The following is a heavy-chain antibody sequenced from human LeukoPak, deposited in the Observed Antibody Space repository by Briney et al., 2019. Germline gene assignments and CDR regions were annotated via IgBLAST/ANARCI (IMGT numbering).Heavy chain of an antibody. D-gene: IGHD3-22*01. Sequence: ASVKVSCKASGYTFTSYGISWVRQAPGQGLEWMGWISAYNGNTNYAQRLQGRVTMTTDTSTSTAYMELRSLRSDDTAVYYCARARFKYYYDSSGFDYWGQGTLVTVSS. CDR2: ISAYNGNT. V-gene: IGHV1-18*01. CDR3: ARARFKYYYDSSGFDY. J-gene: IGHJ4*02. CDR1: GYTFTSYG.